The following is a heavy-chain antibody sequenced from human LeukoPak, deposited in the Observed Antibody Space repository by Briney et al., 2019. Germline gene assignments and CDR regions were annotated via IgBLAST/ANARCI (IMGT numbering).Heavy chain of an antibody. CDR1: GYSFTSYW. CDR2: IYPGDSDT. CDR3: ARQTFIAAAGTGFDY. Sequence: GESLKLSCKGSGYSFTSYWIGWVRQMPGKGLEWMGIIYPGDSDTRYSPSFQGQVTISADKSISTAYLQWSSLKASDTAMYYCARQTFIAAAGTGFDYWGQGTLVTVSS. J-gene: IGHJ4*02. V-gene: IGHV5-51*01. D-gene: IGHD6-13*01.